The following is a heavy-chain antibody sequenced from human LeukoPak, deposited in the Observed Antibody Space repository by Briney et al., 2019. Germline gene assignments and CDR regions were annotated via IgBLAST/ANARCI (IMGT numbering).Heavy chain of an antibody. Sequence: GASVKVSCKASGYTFTGYYMHWARQAPGQGLEWMGWINPNSGGTNYAQKLQGRVTMTTDTSTSTAYMELRSLRSDDTAVYYCARVAAAAGPTYYYYYYYMDVWGKGTTVTVSS. V-gene: IGHV1-2*02. CDR3: ARVAAAAGPTYYYYYYYMDV. CDR2: INPNSGGT. J-gene: IGHJ6*03. D-gene: IGHD6-13*01. CDR1: GYTFTGYY.